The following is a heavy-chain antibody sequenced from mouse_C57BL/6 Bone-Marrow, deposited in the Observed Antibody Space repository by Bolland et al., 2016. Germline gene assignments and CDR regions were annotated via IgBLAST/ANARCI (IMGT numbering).Heavy chain of an antibody. V-gene: IGHV5-16*01. Sequence: GSSTYYLDSLKSRFIISRDNAKNILYLQMSSLKSEDTATYYCARDYYGSSPYAMYYWGQGTLV. D-gene: IGHD1-1*01. CDR3: ARDYYGSSPYAMYY. J-gene: IGHJ3*01. CDR2: GSST.